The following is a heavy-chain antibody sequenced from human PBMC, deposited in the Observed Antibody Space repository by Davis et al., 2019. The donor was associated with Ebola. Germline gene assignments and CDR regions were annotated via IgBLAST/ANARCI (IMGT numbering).Heavy chain of an antibody. Sequence: ASVKVSCKASGYTFTSYAMHWVRQAPGQRLEWMGWINAGNGNTKYSQKFQGRVTITRDTSASTAYMELSSLRSEDTAVYYCARDFLQYYDYIWGSYRYTEGFDYWGQGTLVTVSS. D-gene: IGHD3-16*02. J-gene: IGHJ4*02. CDR3: ARDFLQYYDYIWGSYRYTEGFDY. CDR2: INAGNGNT. CDR1: GYTFTSYA. V-gene: IGHV1-3*01.